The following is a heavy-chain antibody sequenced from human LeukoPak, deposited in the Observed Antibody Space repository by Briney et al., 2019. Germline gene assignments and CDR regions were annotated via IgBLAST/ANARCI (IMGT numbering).Heavy chain of an antibody. CDR3: ARDRYYYDSSGKFDY. J-gene: IGHJ4*02. D-gene: IGHD3-22*01. CDR1: GGSISSYY. CDR2: IYTSGST. V-gene: IGHV4-4*07. Sequence: SETLSLTCTVSGGSISSYYWSWIRQPAGKGLEWIGRIYTSGSTNYNPSLKSRVTMSVDTSKNQFSLKLSSVTAADTAVYYCARDRYYYDSSGKFDYWGQGTLVTVSS.